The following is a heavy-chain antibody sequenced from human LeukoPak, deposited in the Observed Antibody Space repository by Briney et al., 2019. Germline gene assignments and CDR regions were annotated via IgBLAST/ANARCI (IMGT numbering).Heavy chain of an antibody. D-gene: IGHD3-10*01. Sequence: SETLSLTCTVSGGSISSSSYYWGWIRQPPGKGLEWIGSIYHSGSTNYNPSLKSRVTISVDKSKNQFSLKLSSVTAADTAVYYCARGVPGDYWGQGTLVTVSS. J-gene: IGHJ4*02. V-gene: IGHV4-39*07. CDR2: IYHSGST. CDR1: GGSISSSSYY. CDR3: ARGVPGDY.